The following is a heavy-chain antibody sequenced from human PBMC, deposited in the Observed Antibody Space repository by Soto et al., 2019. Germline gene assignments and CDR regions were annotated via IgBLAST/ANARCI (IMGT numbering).Heavy chain of an antibody. V-gene: IGHV5-10-1*01. CDR3: TMDCSITSSYYYGMDV. Sequence: PGESLKISCKGSGYSFASYWISWVRQMPGKGLEWMGRIDPSDSYTNNSPSFQGHVTISADKSISTAYLQWSSLKASDTAMYYCTMDCSITSSYYYGMDVWGKGPTAPAPS. D-gene: IGHD2-2*01. CDR2: IDPSDSYT. J-gene: IGHJ6*04. CDR1: GYSFASYW.